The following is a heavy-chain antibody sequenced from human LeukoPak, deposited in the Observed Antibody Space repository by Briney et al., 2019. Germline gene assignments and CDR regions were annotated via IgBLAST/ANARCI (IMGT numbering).Heavy chain of an antibody. V-gene: IGHV4-59*08. CDR2: IYYSGST. CDR3: ARLKHYYYGMDV. J-gene: IGHJ6*02. CDR1: GGSISSYY. Sequence: SETPSLTCTVSGGSISSYYWSWIRQPPGKGLEWIGYIYYSGSTNYNPSLKSRVTISVDTSKNQFSLKLSSVTAADTAVYYCARLKHYYYGMDVWGQGTTVTVSS.